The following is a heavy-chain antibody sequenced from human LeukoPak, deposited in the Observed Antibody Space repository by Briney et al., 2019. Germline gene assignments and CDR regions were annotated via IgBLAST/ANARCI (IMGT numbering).Heavy chain of an antibody. CDR1: GFTFSSYS. CDR3: ARSSNY. J-gene: IGHJ4*02. CDR2: ISSSSSYI. Sequence: GRSLRLSCAASGFTFSSYSMNWVRQAPGKGLEWVSSISSSSSYIYYAHSVKGRFTISRDNAKNSLYLQMNSLRAEDTAVYYCARSSNYWGQGTLVTVSS. V-gene: IGHV3-21*01.